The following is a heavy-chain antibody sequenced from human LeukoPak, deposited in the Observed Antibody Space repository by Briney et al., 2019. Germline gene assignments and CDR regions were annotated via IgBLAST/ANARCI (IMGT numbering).Heavy chain of an antibody. CDR1: GITFSNAW. J-gene: IGHJ6*03. CDR2: IKSKIDGGTT. CDR3: TAVSYIVVGGYYYYYMDV. Sequence: GGSLRLSCAASGITFSNAWMSWVRQAPGKGLEWVGRIKSKIDGGTTDYAAPVKGRFTISRDDSRNTLFLQMNSLKTEDTAVYYCTAVSYIVVGGYYYYYMDVWGKGTTVTVSS. V-gene: IGHV3-15*01. D-gene: IGHD2-2*01.